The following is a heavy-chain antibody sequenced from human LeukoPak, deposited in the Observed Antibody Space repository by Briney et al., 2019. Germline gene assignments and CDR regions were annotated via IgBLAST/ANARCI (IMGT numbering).Heavy chain of an antibody. CDR1: RFTFDDYA. Sequence: GGSLRLSCAASRFTFDDYAMHWVRQAPGKGLEWVSGISWNSGNIGYVDSVKGRFTISRDNAKNSLYLQLNSLRAEDTALYFCAKGGSPSMLADYFDFWGQGTLVTVSS. V-gene: IGHV3-9*01. D-gene: IGHD3-10*02. J-gene: IGHJ4*02. CDR3: AKGGSPSMLADYFDF. CDR2: ISWNSGNI.